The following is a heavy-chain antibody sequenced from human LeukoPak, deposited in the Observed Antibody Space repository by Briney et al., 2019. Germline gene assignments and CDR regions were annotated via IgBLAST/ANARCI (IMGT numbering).Heavy chain of an antibody. J-gene: IGHJ4*02. CDR2: IFPGDSDT. Sequence: GESLKVSCKGSGYSFTSYWIGWVCQMPGKGLEWMGIIFPGDSDTRYSPSFQGQVTISADRSISTAYLQWSSLKASDTAMYYCARVHCRSDTCYPDYWGQGTLVTVSS. CDR1: GYSFTSYW. D-gene: IGHD2-2*01. V-gene: IGHV5-51*01. CDR3: ARVHCRSDTCYPDY.